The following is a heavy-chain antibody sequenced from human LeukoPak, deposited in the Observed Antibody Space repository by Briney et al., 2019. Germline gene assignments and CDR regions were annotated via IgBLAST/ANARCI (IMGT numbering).Heavy chain of an antibody. CDR2: IRYDGSNK. D-gene: IGHD6-13*01. CDR3: ARFIAAAGRGYYYYMDV. V-gene: IGHV3-30*02. J-gene: IGHJ6*03. Sequence: GGSLRLSYAASGFTFSSYGMHWVRQAPGKGLEWVAFIRYDGSNKYYADSVKGRFTISRDNSKNTLYLQMNSLRAEDTAVYYCARFIAAAGRGYYYYMDVWGKGTTVTVSS. CDR1: GFTFSSYG.